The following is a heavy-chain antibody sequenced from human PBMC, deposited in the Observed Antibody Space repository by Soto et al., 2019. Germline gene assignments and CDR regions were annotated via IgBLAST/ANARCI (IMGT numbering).Heavy chain of an antibody. D-gene: IGHD1-26*01. CDR1: GFTFSYYS. CDR2: ISSSTTYI. J-gene: IGHJ4*02. CDR3: ARSRYSGSYFSFDY. Sequence: GGSLRLSCAASGFTFSYYSMTWVRQSPGRGLEWVSSISSSTTYISYADSVRGRFTISRDNAKNSLYLQMNSLRAEDTAVYYCARSRYSGSYFSFDYWGQGTLVTVSS. V-gene: IGHV3-21*01.